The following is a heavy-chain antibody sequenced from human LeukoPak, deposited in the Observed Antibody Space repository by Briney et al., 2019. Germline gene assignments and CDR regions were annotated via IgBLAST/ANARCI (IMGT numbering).Heavy chain of an antibody. J-gene: IGHJ4*02. CDR3: ARDDWEYSSGYSPMDY. V-gene: IGHV3-30-3*01. CDR1: GFTFSSYA. D-gene: IGHD3-22*01. CDR2: ISYDGSNK. Sequence: GGSLRLSCAASGFTFSSYAMHWVRQAPGKGLEWVAVISYDGSNKYYADSVKGRFTISRDNSKNTLYLQMNSLRAEDTAVYYCARDDWEYSSGYSPMDYWGQGTLVAVSS.